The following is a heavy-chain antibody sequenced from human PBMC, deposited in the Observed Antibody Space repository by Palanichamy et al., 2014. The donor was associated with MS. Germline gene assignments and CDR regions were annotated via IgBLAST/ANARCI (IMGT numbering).Heavy chain of an antibody. CDR2: ISYDGSNK. Sequence: QVQLVESGGGVIRPGRSLRLSCVGSGFTFSRTGMHWVRQAPGKGLEWVAVISYDGSNKYSADSLKGRFTISRDNSKNTLYLQMNSLRAEDTAVYYCAKEDIVVLPAAIGIDFWGQGTQVTVSS. D-gene: IGHD2-2*02. CDR3: AKEDIVVLPAAIGIDF. J-gene: IGHJ4*02. V-gene: IGHV3-30*18. CDR1: GFTFSRTG.